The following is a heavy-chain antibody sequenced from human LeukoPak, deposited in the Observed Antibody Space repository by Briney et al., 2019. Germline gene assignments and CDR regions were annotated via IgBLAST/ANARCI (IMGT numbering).Heavy chain of an antibody. CDR2: NSYTGGT. Sequence: PSETLSLTCTVSAGSISSSNYYWGWIRQPPGKGLEWIGSNSYTGGTYYNPSLKSRVSISVHTSRNQFSLKLSSVTAADTAVYFCARDLDGSNQLFDFWGQGALVTVSS. CDR1: AGSISSSNYY. D-gene: IGHD5-24*01. CDR3: ARDLDGSNQLFDF. V-gene: IGHV4-39*07. J-gene: IGHJ4*02.